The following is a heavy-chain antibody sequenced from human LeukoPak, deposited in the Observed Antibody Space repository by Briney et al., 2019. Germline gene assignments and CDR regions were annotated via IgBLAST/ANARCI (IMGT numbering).Heavy chain of an antibody. J-gene: IGHJ4*02. D-gene: IGHD4-23*01. Sequence: GGSLRLSCAAPGFTFSSYAMHWVRQAPGKGLEWVAVISYDGSNKYYADSVKGRFTISRGNSKISLSLQMNSLRGEDTAVYYCARDLAPYGGNYYFDNWGQGTRVTVSS. CDR1: GFTFSSYA. CDR3: ARDLAPYGGNYYFDN. V-gene: IGHV3-30-3*01. CDR2: ISYDGSNK.